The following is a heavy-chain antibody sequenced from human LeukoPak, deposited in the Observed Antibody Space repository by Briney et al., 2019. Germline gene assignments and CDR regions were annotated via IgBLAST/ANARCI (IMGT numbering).Heavy chain of an antibody. CDR3: ASGWTDYYYYMDV. Sequence: ASVKVSCKASGGTFSSYAISWVRQAPGQGLEWMGGIIPIFGTANYAQKFQGRVTITTDESTSTAYMGLSSLRSEDTAVYYCASGWTDYYYYMDVWGKGTTVTVSS. CDR1: GGTFSSYA. V-gene: IGHV1-69*05. CDR2: IIPIFGTA. D-gene: IGHD2-15*01. J-gene: IGHJ6*03.